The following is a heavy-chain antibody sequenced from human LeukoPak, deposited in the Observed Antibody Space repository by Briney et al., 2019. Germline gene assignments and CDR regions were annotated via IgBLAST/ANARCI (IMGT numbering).Heavy chain of an antibody. Sequence: SETLSLTCAVYGGSFSGYYWRWIRQPPGKGLEWIGEINHSGSTNYNPSLKSRVTISVDTSKNQFSLKLSSVTAADTAVYYCARGKAVAGDRYYFDYWGQGTLVTVSS. V-gene: IGHV4-34*01. CDR2: INHSGST. D-gene: IGHD6-19*01. CDR3: ARGKAVAGDRYYFDY. CDR1: GGSFSGYY. J-gene: IGHJ4*02.